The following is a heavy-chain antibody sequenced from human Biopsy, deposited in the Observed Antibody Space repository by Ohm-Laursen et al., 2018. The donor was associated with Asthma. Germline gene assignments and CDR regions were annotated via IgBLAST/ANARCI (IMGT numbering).Heavy chain of an antibody. CDR2: IYSGGTS. Sequence: GSLRLSCAASGFTVSRDHMFWVRQAPGKGLEWVSVIYSGGTSDTADSVRGRFTISRDFYKNTLYLQMDSLRAEDMAVYYCARGDSSGWSHYYFDYWGQGTLVTVSS. V-gene: IGHV3-53*01. J-gene: IGHJ4*02. CDR1: GFTVSRDH. D-gene: IGHD6-19*01. CDR3: ARGDSSGWSHYYFDY.